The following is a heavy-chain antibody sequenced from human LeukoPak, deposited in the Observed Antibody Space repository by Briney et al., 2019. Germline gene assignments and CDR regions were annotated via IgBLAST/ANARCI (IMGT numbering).Heavy chain of an antibody. V-gene: IGHV3-74*01. J-gene: IGHJ1*01. D-gene: IGHD3-22*01. CDR3: ARAPSEIGGYYPEYFRH. CDR2: IKSDGST. CDR1: GFTFSSYW. Sequence: PGGSLRLSCAASGFTFSSYWMHWVRQAPGKGLVWVSRIKSDGSTRYADSVKGRFTISRDNAKNTVSLQMNSLRAEDTSVYYCARAPSEIGGYYPEYFRHWGKGTLVTVSP.